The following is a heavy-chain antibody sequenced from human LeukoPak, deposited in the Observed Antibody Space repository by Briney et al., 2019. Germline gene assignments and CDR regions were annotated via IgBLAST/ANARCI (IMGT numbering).Heavy chain of an antibody. J-gene: IGHJ3*02. CDR2: IYYSGST. CDR3: ARDQTEALSIAAAWGAFDI. Sequence: SQTLSLTCTVSGGSISSSSYYWGWIRQPPGKGLEWIGSIYYSGSTYYNPSLKSRVTISVDTSKNQFSLKLSSVTAADTAVYYCARDQTEALSIAAAWGAFDIWGQGTMVTVSS. V-gene: IGHV4-39*07. D-gene: IGHD6-13*01. CDR1: GGSISSSSYY.